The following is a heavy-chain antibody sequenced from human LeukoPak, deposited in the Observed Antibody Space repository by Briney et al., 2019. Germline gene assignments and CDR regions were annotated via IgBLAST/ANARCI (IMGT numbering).Heavy chain of an antibody. CDR2: IYYSGST. D-gene: IGHD2-15*01. Sequence: PSETLSLTCTVSGVSISSSSYYWGWIRQPPGKGLEWIGYIYYSGSTNYNPSLKSRVTISVDTSKNQFSLKLSSVTAADTAVYYCAREVGRHYFDYWGQGTLVTVSS. J-gene: IGHJ4*02. CDR3: AREVGRHYFDY. V-gene: IGHV4-61*01. CDR1: GVSISSSSYY.